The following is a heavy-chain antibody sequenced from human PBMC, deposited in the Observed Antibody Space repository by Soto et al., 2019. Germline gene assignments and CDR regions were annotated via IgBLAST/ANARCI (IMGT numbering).Heavy chain of an antibody. CDR3: ARHVGNYDFWSGGGYFDY. CDR1: GYSITSYW. J-gene: IGHJ4*02. D-gene: IGHD3-3*01. Sequence: PGESMKISCQGSGYSITSYWIGWVRQMPGKGLEWMGIIYPGDSDTRYSPSFQGQVTISADKSISTAYLQWSSLKASDTAMYYCARHVGNYDFWSGGGYFDYWGQGTLVTVSS. V-gene: IGHV5-51*01. CDR2: IYPGDSDT.